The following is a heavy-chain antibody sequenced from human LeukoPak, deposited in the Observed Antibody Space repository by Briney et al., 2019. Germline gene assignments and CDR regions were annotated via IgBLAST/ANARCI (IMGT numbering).Heavy chain of an antibody. CDR3: ARSRRDGYNLHAFDI. V-gene: IGHV3-11*04. CDR2: ISSSSSSV. Sequence: GGSLRLSCVASGFSFSDFYMSWIRQAPGKGLEWVSYISSSSSSVYYADSVKGRFTISRDNAKNSLYLQMNSLRAEDTAVYYCARSRRDGYNLHAFDIWGQGTMVTVPS. J-gene: IGHJ3*02. D-gene: IGHD5-24*01. CDR1: GFSFSDFY.